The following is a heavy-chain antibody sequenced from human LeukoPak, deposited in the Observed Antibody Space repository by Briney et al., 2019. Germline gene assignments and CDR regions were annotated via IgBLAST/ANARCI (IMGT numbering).Heavy chain of an antibody. D-gene: IGHD3-22*01. CDR3: ARHLGMYYYDSSGYWSFDY. V-gene: IGHV4-39*01. CDR1: GGSISSSSYY. CDR2: IYYSGST. Sequence: SETLSLTCTVSGGSISSSSYYWGWIRQPPGKGLEWIGSIYYSGSTYYNPSLKSRVTISVDTSKNLFSLKLSSVTAADTAVYYCARHLGMYYYDSSGYWSFDYWGQGTLVTVSS. J-gene: IGHJ4*02.